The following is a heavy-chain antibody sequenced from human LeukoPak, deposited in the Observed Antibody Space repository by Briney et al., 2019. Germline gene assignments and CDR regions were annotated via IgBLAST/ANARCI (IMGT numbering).Heavy chain of an antibody. J-gene: IGHJ2*01. Sequence: SETLSLTCTVSGVSISSSNSYWSWIRQPPGKGLEWIGYIYYSGSTNYNPSLKSRVTISVDTSKNQFSLKLSSVTAADTAVYYCAREVEMALRPLGCFDLWGRGTLVTVSS. V-gene: IGHV4-61*01. CDR2: IYYSGST. CDR1: GVSISSSNSY. D-gene: IGHD2/OR15-2a*01. CDR3: AREVEMALRPLGCFDL.